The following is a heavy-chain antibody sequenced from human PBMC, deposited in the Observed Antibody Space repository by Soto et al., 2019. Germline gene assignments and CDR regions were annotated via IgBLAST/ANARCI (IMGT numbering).Heavy chain of an antibody. CDR1: GFTFGNYA. Sequence: EVRLLESGGGLVQPGGSLRLSCEASGFTFGNYAMTWVRQGPGRGLAWVSALSGSSLNTYYADSVKGRFTISRDNSKKPMYMEMNSLRVDDTSVYYCTTQFCLSSRKPPEDVWGQGTPVAVSS. CDR3: TTQFCLSSRKPPEDV. J-gene: IGHJ6*02. CDR2: LSGSSLNT. V-gene: IGHV3-23*01.